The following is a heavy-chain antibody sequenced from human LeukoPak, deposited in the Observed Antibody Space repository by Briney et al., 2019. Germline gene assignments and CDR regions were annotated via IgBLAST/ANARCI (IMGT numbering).Heavy chain of an antibody. CDR1: GFTFSSYG. D-gene: IGHD2-2*01. Sequence: PGGSLRLSCAASGFTFSSYGMHWVRQAPGKGLEWVAVISYDGSNKYYADSVKGRFTISRDNSKSTLYLQMNSLRAEDTAVYYCAKGGALICSSTSCEHLDYWGQGTLVTVSS. CDR3: AKGGALICSSTSCEHLDY. V-gene: IGHV3-30*18. CDR2: ISYDGSNK. J-gene: IGHJ4*02.